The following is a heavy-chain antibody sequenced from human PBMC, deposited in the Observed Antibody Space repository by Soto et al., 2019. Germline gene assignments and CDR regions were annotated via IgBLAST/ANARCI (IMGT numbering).Heavy chain of an antibody. J-gene: IGHJ3*02. CDR3: ARGVYYYDSSGYVGAFDI. V-gene: IGHV1-18*01. CDR2: ISAYNGNT. Sequence: ASVKVSCAACGYRITSNGISWVRQAPGQGLEWMGWISAYNGNTNYAQKLQGRVTMTTDTSTSTAYMELRSLRSDDTAVYYCARGVYYYDSSGYVGAFDIWGQGTMVTVS. D-gene: IGHD3-22*01. CDR1: GYRITSNG.